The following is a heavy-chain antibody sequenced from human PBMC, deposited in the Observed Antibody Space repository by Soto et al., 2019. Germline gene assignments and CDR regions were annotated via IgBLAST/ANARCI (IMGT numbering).Heavy chain of an antibody. CDR1: GYTFTSYD. CDR3: ARGSILYDAYEPQFDY. CDR2: MNPNSGNT. V-gene: IGHV1-8*01. J-gene: IGHJ4*02. D-gene: IGHD4-17*01. Sequence: ASVKVSCKASGYTFTSYDINWVRQATGQGLEWMGWMNPNSGNTGYAQKFQGRVTMTRNTSISTAYMELSSLRSEDTAVYYCARGSILYDAYEPQFDYWGQGTLVTVSS.